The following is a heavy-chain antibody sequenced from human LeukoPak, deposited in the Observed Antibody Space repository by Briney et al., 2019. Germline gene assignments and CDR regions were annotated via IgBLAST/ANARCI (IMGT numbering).Heavy chain of an antibody. D-gene: IGHD3-10*01. Sequence: GASVKVSCKASGYTFTSYGISWVRQAPGQGLEWMGWISAHNGNTNYAQKLQGRVTMTRDTSISTAYMELSRLRSDDTAVYYCARVVGELSKRLFDYWGQGTLVTVSS. CDR2: ISAHNGNT. CDR1: GYTFTSYG. CDR3: ARVVGELSKRLFDY. V-gene: IGHV1-18*01. J-gene: IGHJ4*02.